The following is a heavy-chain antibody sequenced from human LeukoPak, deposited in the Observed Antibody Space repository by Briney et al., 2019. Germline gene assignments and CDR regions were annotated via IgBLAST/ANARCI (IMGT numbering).Heavy chain of an antibody. J-gene: IGHJ4*02. Sequence: GGSLRLSCAASGFTFSSYWMSWVRQAPGKGLEWVANIKQDGSEKYYVDSVKGRFTISRDNAKNSLYLQINSLRAEDTAVYYCAYSSGYSYFDYWGQGTLVTVSS. D-gene: IGHD3-22*01. V-gene: IGHV3-7*01. CDR1: GFTFSSYW. CDR3: AYSSGYSYFDY. CDR2: IKQDGSEK.